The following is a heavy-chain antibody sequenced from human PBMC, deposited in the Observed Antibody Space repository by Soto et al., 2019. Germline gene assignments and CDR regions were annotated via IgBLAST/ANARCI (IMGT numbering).Heavy chain of an antibody. CDR2: IRGSGSSA. Sequence: EVEVLESGGGLVQPGGSLRLSCAASGFTFSSYAMNWVRQSPGKGLEWVGSIRGSGSSAYYPDSVEGRFTISRDNSKNTLYLQMNSLRAEDTAVYYCAKRGGDYDSRYHYYMDVWRKGTTVTVSS. CDR3: AKRGGDYDSRYHYYMDV. J-gene: IGHJ6*03. V-gene: IGHV3-23*01. D-gene: IGHD3-16*01. CDR1: GFTFSSYA.